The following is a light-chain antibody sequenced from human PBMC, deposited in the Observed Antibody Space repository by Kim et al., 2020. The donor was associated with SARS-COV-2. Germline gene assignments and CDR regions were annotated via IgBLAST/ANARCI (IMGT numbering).Light chain of an antibody. CDR1: KLGDKY. J-gene: IGLJ2*01. Sequence: YELPQPPSVSVSPGQTASITCSGDKLGDKYACWYQQKPGQSPVLVIYQDSKRPSGIPERFSGSNSGNTATLTISGTQAMDEADYYCQAWDSSTGVVFGGGTQLTVL. CDR2: QDS. V-gene: IGLV3-1*01. CDR3: QAWDSSTGVV.